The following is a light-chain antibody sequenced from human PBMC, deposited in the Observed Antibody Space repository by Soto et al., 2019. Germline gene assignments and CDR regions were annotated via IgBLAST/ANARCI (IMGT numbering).Light chain of an antibody. CDR2: GAS. V-gene: IGKV3-15*01. Sequence: MMMTQSPATLSVSPGERVTLSCRTSHSVNSHVAWYQQKPGQAPRLLIYGASTRATGIPGRFSGSGSGTDFTLTISSLQSEDFATYYCQQSYSTPITFGQGTRLEIK. CDR1: HSVNSH. CDR3: QQSYSTPIT. J-gene: IGKJ5*01.